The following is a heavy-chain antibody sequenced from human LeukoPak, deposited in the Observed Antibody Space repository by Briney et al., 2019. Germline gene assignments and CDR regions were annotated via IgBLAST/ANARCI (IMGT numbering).Heavy chain of an antibody. CDR2: IYYSGST. CDR3: AGGGDSGGYYYPMFDY. CDR1: GGSISSYY. V-gene: IGHV4-59*01. J-gene: IGHJ4*02. D-gene: IGHD3-22*01. Sequence: SETLSLTCTVSGGSISSYYWSWLRRPPGKGLEWIGYIYYSGSTNYNPSLKSRVTISVDTSKNQFSLKLNSVTAADTAVYYCAGGGDSGGYYYPMFDYWAREPWSPSPQ.